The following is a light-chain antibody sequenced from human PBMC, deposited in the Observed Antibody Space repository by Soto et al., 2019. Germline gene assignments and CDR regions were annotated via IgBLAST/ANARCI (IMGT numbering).Light chain of an antibody. CDR2: TAS. V-gene: IGKV1-39*01. CDR1: LSISRN. J-gene: IGKJ4*01. CDR3: QQSHSSPLS. Sequence: IQTTQSPSSLSASAGDRGTITCRAGLSISRNLNWYQQKPGKAPELLIYTASNLQSGVPSRFSGSGSGTDFALTISGLQPEDSAVYYCQQSHSSPLSFGGGTKVDIK.